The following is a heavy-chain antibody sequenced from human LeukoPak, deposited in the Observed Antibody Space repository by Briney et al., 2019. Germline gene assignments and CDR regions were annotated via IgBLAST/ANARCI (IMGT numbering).Heavy chain of an antibody. Sequence: GGSLRLSCAASGFTFDDYAMYWVRQAPGKGVGWVSGLTWNSGSIAYADSVKGRFTISRDNAKNSLYLQMNSLRAEDMALYYCAKGKNYDILTGPDYWGQGTLVTVSS. J-gene: IGHJ4*02. CDR2: LTWNSGSI. D-gene: IGHD3-9*01. V-gene: IGHV3-9*03. CDR1: GFTFDDYA. CDR3: AKGKNYDILTGPDY.